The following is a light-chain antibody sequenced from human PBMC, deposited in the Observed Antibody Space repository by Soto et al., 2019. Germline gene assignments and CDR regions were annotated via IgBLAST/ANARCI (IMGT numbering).Light chain of an antibody. CDR1: QSVSSS. CDR3: QHRSVWPPSIT. J-gene: IGKJ5*01. V-gene: IGKV3-11*01. CDR2: DAS. Sequence: EVVLTQSPATLSLSPGERATLSCRASQSVSSSLAWYQQKPGQAPRLLIFDASTRATGIPARFSGSGPETDFPLTISTLEPEDFAVYYCQHRSVWPPSITFGQGTRLEIK.